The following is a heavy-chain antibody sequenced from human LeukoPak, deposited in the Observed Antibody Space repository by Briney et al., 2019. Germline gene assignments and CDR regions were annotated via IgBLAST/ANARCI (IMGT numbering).Heavy chain of an antibody. CDR3: ARDRGSTEFDY. J-gene: IGHJ4*02. CDR1: GFTFSTYW. D-gene: IGHD1-26*01. Sequence: GGSLRLSCAAPGFTFSTYWMHWVRQAPGKGLVWVSRINSDGSRISYADSVKGRFTISRDNAKNTLFLQMNSLRAEDTAVYYCARDRGSTEFDYWGQGTLVTVSS. V-gene: IGHV3-74*01. CDR2: INSDGSRI.